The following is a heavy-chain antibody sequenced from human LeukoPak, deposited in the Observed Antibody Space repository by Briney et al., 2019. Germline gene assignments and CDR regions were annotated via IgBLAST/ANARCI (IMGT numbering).Heavy chain of an antibody. CDR2: INPSGGST. V-gene: IGHV3-23*01. CDR3: AKAVSHSYFDF. J-gene: IGHJ4*02. Sequence: PGGSLRLSCAASGFTFSNCAMNWVRQAPGRGLEWVSAINPSGGSTYYADSVKGRFTISRDNSKNTLYLQMNSLRAEDTALYFCAKAVSHSYFDFWGQGTLVTVTA. CDR1: GFTFSNCA. D-gene: IGHD6-19*01.